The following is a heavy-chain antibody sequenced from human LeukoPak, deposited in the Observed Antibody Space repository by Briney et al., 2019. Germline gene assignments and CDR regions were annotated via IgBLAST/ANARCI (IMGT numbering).Heavy chain of an antibody. V-gene: IGHV3-48*03. Sequence: PGGSLRLSCAASGFTFSSYEMNWVRQAPGKGLEWVSYISSSGSTIYYADSVKGRFTISRDNAKNSLYLQMNSLRAEDTAVYYCARDLYYDFWSGYYGAHFDYWGQGTLVTVSS. CDR1: GFTFSSYE. CDR3: ARDLYYDFWSGYYGAHFDY. J-gene: IGHJ4*02. D-gene: IGHD3-3*01. CDR2: ISSSGSTI.